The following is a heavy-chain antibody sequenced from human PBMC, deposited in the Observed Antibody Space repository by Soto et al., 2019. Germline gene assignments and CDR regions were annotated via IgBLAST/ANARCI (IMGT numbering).Heavy chain of an antibody. V-gene: IGHV4-34*01. CDR1: GWCFSGYY. CDR3: ARAAANSSGWYSDY. CDR2: INHSGST. D-gene: IGHD6-19*01. J-gene: IGHJ4*02. Sequence: ASETLSLTCAVYGWCFSGYYWSWIRQPPGKGLEWIGEINHSGSTNYNPSLKSRVTISVDTSKNQFSLKLSSVTAADTAVYYCARAAANSSGWYSDYWGQGTLVTVS.